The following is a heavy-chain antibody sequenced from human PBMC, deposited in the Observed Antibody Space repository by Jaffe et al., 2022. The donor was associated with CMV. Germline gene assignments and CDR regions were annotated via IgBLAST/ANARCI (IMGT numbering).Heavy chain of an antibody. J-gene: IGHJ3*02. D-gene: IGHD3-10*01. V-gene: IGHV3-7*03. CDR2: IKQDGSEK. Sequence: EVQLVESGGGLVQPGGSLRLSCAASGFTFSSYWMSWVRQAPGKGLEWVANIKQDGSEKYYVDSVKGRFTISRDNAKNSLYLQMNSLRAEDTAVYYCARGRWFGELFGAFDIWGQGTMVTVSS. CDR3: ARGRWFGELFGAFDI. CDR1: GFTFSSYW.